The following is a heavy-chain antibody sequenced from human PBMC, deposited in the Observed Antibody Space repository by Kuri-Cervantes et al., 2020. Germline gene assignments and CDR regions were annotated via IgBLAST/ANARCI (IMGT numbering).Heavy chain of an antibody. CDR3: ATRGQLEGYYFDY. V-gene: IGHV4-39*07. D-gene: IGHD6-6*01. J-gene: IGHJ4*02. Sequence: ESLKISCTVSGGSVSSGSYYWSWIRQPPGKGLEWIGEINHSGSTNYNPSLKSRVTISVDTSKNQFSLKLSSVTAADTAVYYCATRGQLEGYYFDYWGQGTLVTVSS. CDR2: INHSGST. CDR1: GGSVSSGSYY.